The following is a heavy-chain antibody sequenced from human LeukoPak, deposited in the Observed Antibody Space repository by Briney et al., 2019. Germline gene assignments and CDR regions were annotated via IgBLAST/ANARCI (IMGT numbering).Heavy chain of an antibody. CDR3: ARRSYSNHYYYYYMDV. CDR1: GYTFTSYD. Sequence: ASVKVSCKASGYTFTSYDINWVRQATGQGLEWMGWMNPNSGNTGYAQKFQGRVTMTRNTSISTAYMELSSLRSEDTAVYYCARRSYSNHYYYYYMDVWGKGTTVTVPS. V-gene: IGHV1-8*01. J-gene: IGHJ6*03. D-gene: IGHD4-11*01. CDR2: MNPNSGNT.